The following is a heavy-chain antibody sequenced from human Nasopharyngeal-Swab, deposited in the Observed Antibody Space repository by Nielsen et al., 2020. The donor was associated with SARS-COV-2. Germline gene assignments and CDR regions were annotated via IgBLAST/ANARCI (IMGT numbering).Heavy chain of an antibody. CDR3: ARQFRGYYDSSGPLSRFDP. J-gene: IGHJ5*02. V-gene: IGHV5-10-1*01. D-gene: IGHD3-22*01. CDR2: IDSSDSYT. Sequence: VRQMPGKGLEWMGRIDSSDSYTNYSPSFQGHVTISADKSISTAYLQWSSLKASDTAMYYCARQFRGYYDSSGPLSRFDPWGQGTLVTVSS.